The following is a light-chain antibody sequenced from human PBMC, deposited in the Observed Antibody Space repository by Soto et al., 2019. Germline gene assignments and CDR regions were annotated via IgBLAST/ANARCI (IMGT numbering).Light chain of an antibody. J-gene: IGLJ1*01. CDR1: SSDVGGYNY. V-gene: IGLV2-11*01. CDR3: CSYAGSYV. Sequence: QSALTQPRSVSGSPGQSVTISCTGTSSDVGGYNYVSWYQQHPGKAPKLMIYDVSKRPSGVPDRFSGSKSGTTASLTISGLQAEDEADYDCCSYAGSYVFGTGTKLTVL. CDR2: DVS.